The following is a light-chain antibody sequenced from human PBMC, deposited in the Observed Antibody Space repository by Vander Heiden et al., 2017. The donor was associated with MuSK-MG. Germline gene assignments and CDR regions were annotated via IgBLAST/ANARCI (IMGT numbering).Light chain of an antibody. CDR2: AAS. CDR1: QSISSY. J-gene: IGKJ4*01. V-gene: IGKV1-39*01. Sequence: DMQMNKSPSSLSASVGDRVTITCRARQSISSYLNWYQQKPGKAPKLLIYAASSLQSGVTSRFSGSGSGTDFTLTISSLQPEDFATYYCQQSYSTPLTFGGGTKVEIK. CDR3: QQSYSTPLT.